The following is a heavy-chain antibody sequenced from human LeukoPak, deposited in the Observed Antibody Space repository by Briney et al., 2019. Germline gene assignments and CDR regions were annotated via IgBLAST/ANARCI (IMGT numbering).Heavy chain of an antibody. V-gene: IGHV1-8*01. J-gene: IGHJ4*02. CDR3: ARGAPGSYCSGGSCPYFDY. Sequence: ASVKVSCKASGYTFTSYDVNWVRQATGQGLEWXXXXXXXSGHTGYAQKFQGRVTMTTNTSISTAYMELSSLRSEDTAVYYCARGAPGSYCSGGSCPYFDYWGQGTLVSVSS. CDR2: XXXXSGHT. CDR1: GYTFTSYD. D-gene: IGHD2-15*01.